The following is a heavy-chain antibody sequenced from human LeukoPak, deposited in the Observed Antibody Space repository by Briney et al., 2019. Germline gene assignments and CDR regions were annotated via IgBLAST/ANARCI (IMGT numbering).Heavy chain of an antibody. CDR2: IYYSGST. CDR1: GGSISSGSYY. CDR3: AKAGVRYFDSSGLYAFDF. Sequence: SETLSLTCAVSGGSISSGSYYWAWIRQPPGKGLEWIGTIYYSGSTYHNPSLKSRVTMSVDTSRNQFSLKLSSVDAADTAVYYCAKAGVRYFDSSGLYAFDFWGQGTTVTVSS. V-gene: IGHV4-39*01. D-gene: IGHD3-22*01. J-gene: IGHJ3*01.